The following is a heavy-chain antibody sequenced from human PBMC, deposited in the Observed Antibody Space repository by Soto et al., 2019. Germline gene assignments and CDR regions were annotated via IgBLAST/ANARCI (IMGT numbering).Heavy chain of an antibody. CDR3: ARDNQVVGLRYYYGMDV. CDR1: GGSISSGGYY. CDR2: NYYSGIT. Sequence: PSETLSLTCTVSGGSISSGGYYWTWIRQHPGKGLEWIGYNYYSGITYYNPSLKSRVTISVDTSKNQFSLKLSSVTAADTAVYYCARDNQVVGLRYYYGMDVWGQGTTVTVSS. V-gene: IGHV4-30-4*08. D-gene: IGHD3-22*01. J-gene: IGHJ6*02.